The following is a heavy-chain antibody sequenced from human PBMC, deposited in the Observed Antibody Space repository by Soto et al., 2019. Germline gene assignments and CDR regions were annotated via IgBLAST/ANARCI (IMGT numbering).Heavy chain of an antibody. D-gene: IGHD6-13*01. V-gene: IGHV3-30-3*01. CDR1: GFTFSSYA. CDR2: ISYDGSNK. CDR3: ARAKESVSSWNPIYYYYGMDV. J-gene: IGHJ6*02. Sequence: QVQLVESGGGVVQPGRSLRLSCAASGFTFSSYAMHWVRQAPGKGLEWVAVISYDGSNKYYADSVKGRFTISRDNSKNTLYLQMNSLRAEDTAVYYCARAKESVSSWNPIYYYYGMDVWGQGTTVTVS.